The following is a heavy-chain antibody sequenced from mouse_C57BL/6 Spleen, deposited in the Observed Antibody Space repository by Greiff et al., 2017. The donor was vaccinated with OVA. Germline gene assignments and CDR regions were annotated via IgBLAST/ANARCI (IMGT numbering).Heavy chain of an antibody. Sequence: EVHLVESGGGLVKPGGSLKLSCAASGFTFSDYGMHWVRQAPEKGLEWVAYISSGSSTIYYADTVKGRFTITRDNAKNTLFLQMTSLRSEDTAMYYCARGLRYWFAYWGQGTLVTVSA. CDR3: ARGLRYWFAY. CDR1: GFTFSDYG. J-gene: IGHJ3*01. CDR2: ISSGSSTI. D-gene: IGHD1-1*01. V-gene: IGHV5-17*01.